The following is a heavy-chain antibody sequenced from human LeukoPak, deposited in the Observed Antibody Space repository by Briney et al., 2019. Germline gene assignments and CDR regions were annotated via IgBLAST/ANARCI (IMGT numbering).Heavy chain of an antibody. CDR1: GFTFSSYS. Sequence: GGSLRLSCAASGFTFSSYSMNWVRQAPGKGLEWVSYISSSSSTIYYADSVKGRFTISRDNSKNTLYLQMNSLRAEDTAVYYCAREGSQIFGVVTAFDYWGQGTLVTVSS. J-gene: IGHJ4*02. D-gene: IGHD3-3*01. CDR3: AREGSQIFGVVTAFDY. V-gene: IGHV3-48*01. CDR2: ISSSSSTI.